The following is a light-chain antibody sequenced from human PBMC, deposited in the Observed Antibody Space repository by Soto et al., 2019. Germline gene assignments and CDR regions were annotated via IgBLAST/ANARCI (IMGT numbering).Light chain of an antibody. CDR3: QQYGSSPIT. CDR1: QIVSSSY. J-gene: IGKJ5*01. Sequence: EIVLTQSPGTLSLSPGERATLSCRASQIVSSSYLAWYEQKPGQAPRLVLYGASSRATGIPDRFSGSGSGTDFTLTISRLEPEDFEVYYCQQYGSSPITFGQGTRLEIK. CDR2: GAS. V-gene: IGKV3-20*01.